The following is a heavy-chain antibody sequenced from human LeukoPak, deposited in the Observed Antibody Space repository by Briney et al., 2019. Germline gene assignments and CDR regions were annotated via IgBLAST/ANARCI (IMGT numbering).Heavy chain of an antibody. CDR2: SSTSGNTM. Sequence: PGGSLRPSCAASTFTFTTSEMNWVRQAPGRGLEWLSYSSTSGNTMYYADSVKGRFTISRDNAKRSLFLQMNSLRVEDTAVYYCARTMWGFDYWGQGTLVTVSS. V-gene: IGHV3-48*03. CDR1: TFTFTTSE. D-gene: IGHD7-27*01. J-gene: IGHJ4*02. CDR3: ARTMWGFDY.